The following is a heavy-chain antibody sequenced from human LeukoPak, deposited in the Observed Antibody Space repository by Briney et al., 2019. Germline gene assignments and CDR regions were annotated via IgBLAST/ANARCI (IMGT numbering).Heavy chain of an antibody. CDR3: ARDRYYDFWSGYYRSYYYYGMDV. D-gene: IGHD3-3*01. V-gene: IGHV4-31*03. J-gene: IGHJ6*02. CDR2: ICHDGAT. Sequence: SETLSLTCTVSGGSITSGAYCWSWIRQHPGKGLEWIGYICHDGATSYNPSLRGRISFAIDTSKNQFSLKLSSVTAADTAVYYCARDRYYDFWSGYYRSYYYYGMDVWGQGTAVTVSS. CDR1: GGSITSGAYC.